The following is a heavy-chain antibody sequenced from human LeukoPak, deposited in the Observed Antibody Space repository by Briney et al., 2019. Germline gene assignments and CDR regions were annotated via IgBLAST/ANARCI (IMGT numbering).Heavy chain of an antibody. D-gene: IGHD3/OR15-3a*01. CDR2: ISSSSSTI. Sequence: GGSLRLSCAASGFTFSSYSMNWVRQAPGKGLEWVSYISSSSSTIYYADSVKGRFTISRDNAKNSLYLQMNSLRAEDTAVYYCARGHKYLSFDYYYYYYMDVWGKGTTVTVSS. V-gene: IGHV3-48*04. J-gene: IGHJ6*03. CDR3: ARGHKYLSFDYYYYYYMDV. CDR1: GFTFSSYS.